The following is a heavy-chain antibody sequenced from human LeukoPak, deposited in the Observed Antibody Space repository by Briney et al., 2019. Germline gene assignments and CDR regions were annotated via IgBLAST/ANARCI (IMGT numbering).Heavy chain of an antibody. CDR1: GFTFSSYA. Sequence: PGGSLRLSCAASGFTFSSYAMSWVRQAPGKGLEWVSAISGSGGSTYYADSVKGRFTISRDNSKNTLYLQMNSPRAEDTAVYYCAKYFDWLLGAFDIWGQGTMVTVSS. J-gene: IGHJ3*02. V-gene: IGHV3-23*01. CDR2: ISGSGGST. CDR3: AKYFDWLLGAFDI. D-gene: IGHD3-9*01.